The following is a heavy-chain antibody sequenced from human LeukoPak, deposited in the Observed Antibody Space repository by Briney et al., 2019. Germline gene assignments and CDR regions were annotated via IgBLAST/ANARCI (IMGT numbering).Heavy chain of an antibody. V-gene: IGHV4-39*01. CDR1: GDSVSRSVSY. CDR3: ARRRYYDGSGYLE. Sequence: SETLSLTCSVSGDSVSRSVSYWDWIRQPPGKGLEWIGTIYHSGRTYYSPSLKSRVTMSVDPSNNQFSLNLRSVTAADTAVYYCARRRYYDGSGYLEWGQGTLLSVSS. CDR2: IYHSGRT. J-gene: IGHJ1*01. D-gene: IGHD3-22*01.